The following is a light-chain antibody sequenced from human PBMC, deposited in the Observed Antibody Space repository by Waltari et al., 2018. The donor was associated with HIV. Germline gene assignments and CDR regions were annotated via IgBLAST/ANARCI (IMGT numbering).Light chain of an antibody. CDR1: NSNIGSNT. Sequence: QSVLTQPPSASGTPGQRVTISCSGSNSNIGSNTVNWYQQLPGTAPKLLIYNNRRRASGVPDRNSGCKSGTSASRAIGGLQSEDVADYYGAAWDDSLNGVVFGGGTKLTVL. J-gene: IGLJ2*01. CDR2: NNR. V-gene: IGLV1-44*01. CDR3: AAWDDSLNGVV.